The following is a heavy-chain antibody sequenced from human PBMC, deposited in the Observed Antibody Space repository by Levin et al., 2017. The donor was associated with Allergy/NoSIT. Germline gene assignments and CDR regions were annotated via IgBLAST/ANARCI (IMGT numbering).Heavy chain of an antibody. J-gene: IGHJ3*01. Sequence: GGSLRLSCVASRFTFRRYGIHWVRQAPGKGLEWVALISDDGTNAQYSDSVKGRFTISRENSKNTLYLEMNNLRVEDTAIYYCAKGALFTLTGPGAFDVWGQGTVVAVS. CDR1: RFTFRRYG. CDR3: AKGALFTLTGPGAFDV. CDR2: ISDDGTNA. D-gene: IGHD3-22*01. V-gene: IGHV3-30*18.